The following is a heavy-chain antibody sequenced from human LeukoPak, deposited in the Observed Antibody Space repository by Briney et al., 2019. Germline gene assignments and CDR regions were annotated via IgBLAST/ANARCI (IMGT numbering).Heavy chain of an antibody. J-gene: IGHJ6*02. CDR3: TRDAYYYDSSGMDV. D-gene: IGHD3-22*01. Sequence: SETLSLTCAVSGASISSGGYSWSWIRQPPGPGLEWIGYIYQSGSTYYNPSLKSRVTISVDRSKNQFSLKLTSVTAADTAVYYCTRDAYYYDSSGMDVWGQGTTVTVSS. CDR2: IYQSGST. V-gene: IGHV4-30-2*01. CDR1: GASISSGGYS.